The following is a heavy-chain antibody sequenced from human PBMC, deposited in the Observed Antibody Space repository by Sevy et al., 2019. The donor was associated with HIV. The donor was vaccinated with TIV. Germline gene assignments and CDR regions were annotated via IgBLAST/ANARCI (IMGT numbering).Heavy chain of an antibody. CDR1: GGSISSYY. D-gene: IGHD5-18*01. V-gene: IGHV4-59*01. CDR3: ARVDRRYGPPESYYYYMDV. Sequence: SETLSLTCTVSGGSISSYYWGWIRQPPGKGLEWIGYIYYSGSTNYNPSLKSRVTISVDTSKNQCSLKLSSVTAADTAVYYCARVDRRYGPPESYYYYMDVWGKGTTVTVSS. CDR2: IYYSGST. J-gene: IGHJ6*03.